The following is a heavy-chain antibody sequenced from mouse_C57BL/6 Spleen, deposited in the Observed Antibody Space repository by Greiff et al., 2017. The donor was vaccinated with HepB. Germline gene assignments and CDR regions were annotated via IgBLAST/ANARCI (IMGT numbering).Heavy chain of an antibody. CDR1: GYSFTGYF. CDR3: AREGLRRIYYAMDY. Sequence: VQLKESGPELVKPGDSVKISCKASGYSFTGYFMNWVMQSHGKGLEWIGRINPYNGDTFYNQKFKGKATLTVDKSSSTAHMELRSLTSEDSAVYYCAREGLRRIYYAMDYWGQGTSVTVSS. V-gene: IGHV1-20*01. J-gene: IGHJ4*01. CDR2: INPYNGDT. D-gene: IGHD2-4*01.